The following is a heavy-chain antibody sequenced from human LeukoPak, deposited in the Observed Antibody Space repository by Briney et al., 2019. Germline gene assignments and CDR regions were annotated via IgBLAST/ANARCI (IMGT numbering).Heavy chain of an antibody. J-gene: IGHJ6*03. Sequence: SETLSLTCEVSNYPITSDYYWVWIRQRPGQGLEWIGQIFHSGIAHYNPSLKSRVTMSVDTSRSQFSVNLNSVTAADTAVYYCARAGFGTAYNRFYYYMDVWGKGTTVTVSS. CDR3: ARAGFGTAYNRFYYYMDV. CDR1: NYPITSDYY. V-gene: IGHV4-38-2*01. D-gene: IGHD3-16*01. CDR2: IFHSGIA.